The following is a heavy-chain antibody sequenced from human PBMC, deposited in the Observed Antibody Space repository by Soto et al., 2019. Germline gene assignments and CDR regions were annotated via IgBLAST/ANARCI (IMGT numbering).Heavy chain of an antibody. CDR1: GYTFTSYD. J-gene: IGHJ5*02. Sequence: QVQLVQSGAEVKKPGASVKVSCKASGYTFTSYDINWVRQATGQGLEWMGWMNPNSGNTGYAQKFQGRVTMTKNTSITTAYTELSSLRSEDTAVYYCARGPGLAAAGHNWFDPWGQGTLVTVSS. D-gene: IGHD6-13*01. CDR2: MNPNSGNT. CDR3: ARGPGLAAAGHNWFDP. V-gene: IGHV1-8*01.